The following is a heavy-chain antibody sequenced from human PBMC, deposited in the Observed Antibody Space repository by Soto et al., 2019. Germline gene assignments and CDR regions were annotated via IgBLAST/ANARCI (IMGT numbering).Heavy chain of an antibody. Sequence: EVQMLESGGGLAQPGGSLRVSCAVSAFICSSYDMSWVRQAPGKGLEWVSTILVGGSTHYEDSVKGRFTISRDPSKNTVYLQMNSLTAGDTAVYYCAKATATGGGAFEIYGQGTMVTVSS. CDR1: AFICSSYD. CDR2: ILVGGST. D-gene: IGHD2-8*02. J-gene: IGHJ3*02. V-gene: IGHV3-23*01. CDR3: AKATATGGGAFEI.